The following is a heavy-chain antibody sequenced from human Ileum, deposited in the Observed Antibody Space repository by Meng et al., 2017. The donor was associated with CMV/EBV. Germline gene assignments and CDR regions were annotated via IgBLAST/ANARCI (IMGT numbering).Heavy chain of an antibody. D-gene: IGHD2-2*02. Sequence: SGVRKAPGKGLEWMGGINPILGIANYAKKFQGRVTITADKSTSTAYMELSSLRSEDTAVYYCARGGGVGYCSSTSCYKFRDNWFDPWGQGTLVTVSS. CDR2: INPILGIA. V-gene: IGHV1-69*10. J-gene: IGHJ5*02. CDR3: ARGGGVGYCSSTSCYKFRDNWFDP.